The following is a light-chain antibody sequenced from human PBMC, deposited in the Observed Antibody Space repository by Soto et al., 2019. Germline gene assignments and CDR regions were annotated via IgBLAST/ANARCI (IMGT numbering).Light chain of an antibody. CDR3: QQYDNYSP. J-gene: IGKJ4*02. CDR1: QSISDL. Sequence: IQMTQSPSTLSASVGDRVTITCRASQSISDLLAWYQQKPGEAPKLLIYKASSLESGVPSRFSGSGSGTPFSLTINSLQPDDFATYYCQQYDNYSPFGGGTKVQIK. V-gene: IGKV1-5*03. CDR2: KAS.